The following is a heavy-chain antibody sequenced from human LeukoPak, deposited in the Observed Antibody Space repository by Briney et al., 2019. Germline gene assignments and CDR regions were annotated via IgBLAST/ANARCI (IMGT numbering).Heavy chain of an antibody. Sequence: ASVKVSCKASGYTFTSYGISWVRQAPGQGLEWMGWISAYNGNTNYAQKLQGRVTMTTDTSTSTAYMELRSLRSDDTAVYYCARTTYYYDSSGYFQHWGQGTLVTVPS. CDR1: GYTFTSYG. D-gene: IGHD3-22*01. V-gene: IGHV1-18*01. CDR3: ARTTYYYDSSGYFQH. J-gene: IGHJ1*01. CDR2: ISAYNGNT.